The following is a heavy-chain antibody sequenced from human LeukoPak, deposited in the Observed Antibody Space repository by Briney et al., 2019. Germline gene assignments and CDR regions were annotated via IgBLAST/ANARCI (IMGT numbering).Heavy chain of an antibody. CDR1: GCTFSTYA. CDR3: ARGPSDGDYVFYYFDY. CDR2: ISGSGRRT. D-gene: IGHD4-17*01. V-gene: IGHV3-23*01. Sequence: GGSLRLSCAASGCTFSTYAMSWVRQAPGKGLECVSAISGSGRRTYYAASVKGRFTISRDNSKNTLHLQLKSLRSEDTAVYYCARGPSDGDYVFYYFDYWGQGTLVTVSS. J-gene: IGHJ4*02.